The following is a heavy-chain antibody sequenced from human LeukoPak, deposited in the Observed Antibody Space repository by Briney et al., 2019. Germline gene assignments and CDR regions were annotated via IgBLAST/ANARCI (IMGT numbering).Heavy chain of an antibody. CDR2: FYYTGTT. CDR3: AISSYCSSTSCSTFDY. V-gene: IGHV4-59*12. CDR1: GDSTNTYF. D-gene: IGHD2-2*01. J-gene: IGHJ4*02. Sequence: PSETLSLTCTISGDSTNTYFWSWIRQPPGKGLEWIGYFYYTGTTNYNPSLKSRVTISVDTSKNQFSLKVNSVTAADTAVYYCAISSYCSSTSCSTFDYWGQGTLVTVSS.